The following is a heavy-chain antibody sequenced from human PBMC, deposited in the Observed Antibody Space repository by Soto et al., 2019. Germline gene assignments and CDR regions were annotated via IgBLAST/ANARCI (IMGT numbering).Heavy chain of an antibody. CDR2: INHVGGT. CDR3: ASRASRGYSYVVWFDP. Sequence: SETLSLTCAVYGGFLSESYWTWIRQPPGKGLEWIGEINHVGGTNYNPSLKSRVTMSVDTSQNQFSLRLISVTAADTAVYYCASRASRGYSYVVWFDPWGQGTLVTVSS. CDR1: GGFLSESY. V-gene: IGHV4-34*01. J-gene: IGHJ5*02. D-gene: IGHD5-18*01.